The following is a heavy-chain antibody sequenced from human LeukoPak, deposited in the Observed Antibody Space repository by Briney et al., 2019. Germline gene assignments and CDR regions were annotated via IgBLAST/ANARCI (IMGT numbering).Heavy chain of an antibody. D-gene: IGHD2-2*01. CDR3: ARVEVVVVPAATYNWFDP. Sequence: QPGGSLRLSCAASGFTFSSYWMHWVRQAPGKGLVWVSRITNDGSSTGDADSVKGRFTISRDNAKNTLYLQMNSLRAEDTAVYYCARVEVVVVPAATYNWFDPWGQGTLVTVSS. V-gene: IGHV3-74*01. CDR1: GFTFSSYW. CDR2: ITNDGSST. J-gene: IGHJ5*02.